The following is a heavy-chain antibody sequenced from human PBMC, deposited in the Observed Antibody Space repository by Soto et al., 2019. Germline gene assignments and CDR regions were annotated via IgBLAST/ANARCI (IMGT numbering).Heavy chain of an antibody. CDR3: ARGSGSYPENY. CDR2: IYYSGST. Sequence: QVQLQESGPGLVKPSQTLSLICTVSGDSISSGGYYWSWIRQHPGKGLEWIGYIYYSGSTYYNPSLKSRVTISIETSKNQFSLKLSSAIAADTAVYYCARGSGSYPENYWGQGTLVTVSS. CDR1: GDSISSGGYY. V-gene: IGHV4-31*03. D-gene: IGHD1-26*01. J-gene: IGHJ4*02.